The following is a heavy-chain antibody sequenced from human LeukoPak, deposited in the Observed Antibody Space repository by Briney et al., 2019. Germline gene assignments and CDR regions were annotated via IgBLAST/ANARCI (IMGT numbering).Heavy chain of an antibody. Sequence: GESLKISCKGSGYSFTNYWIGWVRQMPGKGLEWMGIIYPGDSDTRYSPSFQGQVTISADKSISTAYLQWSSLKASDTAMYYCARQVYSYGPYWYFDLWGRGTLVTVSS. D-gene: IGHD5-18*01. J-gene: IGHJ2*01. V-gene: IGHV5-51*01. CDR3: ARQVYSYGPYWYFDL. CDR1: GYSFTNYW. CDR2: IYPGDSDT.